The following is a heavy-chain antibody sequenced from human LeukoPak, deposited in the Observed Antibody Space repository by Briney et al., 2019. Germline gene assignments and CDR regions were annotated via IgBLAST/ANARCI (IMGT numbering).Heavy chain of an antibody. Sequence: SETLSLTCAVYGGSFSGYYWSWIRQPPGKGLEWIGEINHSGSTNYNPSLKSRVTISVDTSKNQFSLKLSSVTAADTAVYYCARPRGAMEFDYWGQGTLVTVSS. CDR1: GGSFSGYY. V-gene: IGHV4-34*01. CDR2: INHSGST. CDR3: ARPRGAMEFDY. D-gene: IGHD5-18*01. J-gene: IGHJ4*02.